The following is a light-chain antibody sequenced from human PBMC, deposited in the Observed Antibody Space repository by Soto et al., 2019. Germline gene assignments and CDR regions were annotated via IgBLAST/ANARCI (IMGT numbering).Light chain of an antibody. CDR2: RNN. CDR1: SSNTGSNY. J-gene: IGLJ2*01. V-gene: IGLV1-47*03. CDR3: AAWDDSLSAL. Sequence: QSVLTQPPSASGTPGQRVTISCSGSSSNTGSNYVYWYQQLPGTAPKLHSYRNNQRPSGLPDRFSGSKSGNSASLAISGLWSADEADYYCAAWDDSLSALFGGGTKLTVL.